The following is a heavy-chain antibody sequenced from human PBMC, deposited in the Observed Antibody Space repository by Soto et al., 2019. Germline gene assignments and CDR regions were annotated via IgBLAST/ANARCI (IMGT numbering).Heavy chain of an antibody. CDR2: IGTAGDT. J-gene: IGHJ5*02. CDR1: GFTFSSYD. D-gene: IGHD6-6*01. CDR3: ARGAVYSSSMNWFDP. Sequence: EVQLVESGGGLVQPGGSLRLSCAASGFTFSSYDMHWVRQATGKGLEWVSAIGTAGDTYYPGSVKGRFTISRENAKNSLYLQMNSLRAEDTTVYYCARGAVYSSSMNWFDPWGQGTLVTVSS. V-gene: IGHV3-13*01.